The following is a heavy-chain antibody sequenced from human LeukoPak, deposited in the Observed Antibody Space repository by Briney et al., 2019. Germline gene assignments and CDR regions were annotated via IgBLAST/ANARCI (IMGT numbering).Heavy chain of an antibody. CDR2: ISTSGTT. V-gene: IGHV4-61*02. Sequence: SQTLSLTCTVSGGSIRSGSYYWSWLRQPAGTGLEWIGRISTSGTTNYNPSLKSRVTISKDTSKNQFALTLNSVTAADTALYFCARLELGYCNSGKCYGWYFDLWGRGTLVTVSS. D-gene: IGHD6-13*01. CDR3: ARLELGYCNSGKCYGWYFDL. CDR1: GGSIRSGSYY. J-gene: IGHJ2*01.